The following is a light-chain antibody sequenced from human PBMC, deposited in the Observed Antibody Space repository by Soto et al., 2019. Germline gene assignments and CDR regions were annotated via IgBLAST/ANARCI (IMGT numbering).Light chain of an antibody. Sequence: QSALTQPASVSGSPGQSITISCTGTSSDVGGYNYVSWYQQHPGKAPKLMIYDVSNRPSGVSNRFSGSKSGNTASLTISGLQAEDEADYYCSSYTRSSTLWVFGTVTKLTVL. CDR1: SSDVGGYNY. J-gene: IGLJ1*01. V-gene: IGLV2-14*01. CDR2: DVS. CDR3: SSYTRSSTLWV.